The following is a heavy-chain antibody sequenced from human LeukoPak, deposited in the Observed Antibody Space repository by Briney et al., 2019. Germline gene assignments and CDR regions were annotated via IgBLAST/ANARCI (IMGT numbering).Heavy chain of an antibody. J-gene: IGHJ6*03. Sequence: SETLSLTCTVYGGSISSHYWSWIRQPPGKGLEWIGYIYYSGSTNYNPSLKSRDTISVDTSKNQFSLKLSSVTAADTAVYYCARDRMGHEAAAGTPIYYYYYMDVWGKGTTVTVSS. D-gene: IGHD6-13*01. CDR1: GGSISSHY. V-gene: IGHV4-59*11. CDR3: ARDRMGHEAAAGTPIYYYYYMDV. CDR2: IYYSGST.